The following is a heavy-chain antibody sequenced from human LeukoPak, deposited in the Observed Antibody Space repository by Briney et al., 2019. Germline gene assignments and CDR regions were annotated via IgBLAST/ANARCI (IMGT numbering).Heavy chain of an antibody. CDR2: INHSGGT. D-gene: IGHD6-19*01. J-gene: IGHJ4*02. Sequence: SETLSLTCAVYGGSFNAYYWSWIRRPPGKGLEWIGEINHSGGTNYNPSLKSRVTMLVDTSMNQFSLKLISVTAADTAVYYCATERRYSSGRWDYYFDNWGQGTLVTVSS. CDR1: GGSFNAYY. CDR3: ATERRYSSGRWDYYFDN. V-gene: IGHV4-34*01.